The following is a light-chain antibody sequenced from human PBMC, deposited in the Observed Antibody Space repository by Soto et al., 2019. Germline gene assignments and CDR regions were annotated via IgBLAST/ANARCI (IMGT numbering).Light chain of an antibody. CDR2: ETS. V-gene: IGKV3-20*01. J-gene: IGKJ4*01. CDR3: NQNVIYPLT. CDR1: HSVDSSY. Sequence: EVVLTQSPGALSLSPGERATLSCRASHSVDSSYFAWYQQRPGQAPRLLIYETSSRATGIPDRFSGSGSGTDFTLTVSRLEPEDFEVYFCNQNVIYPLTFGGGTKVEIK.